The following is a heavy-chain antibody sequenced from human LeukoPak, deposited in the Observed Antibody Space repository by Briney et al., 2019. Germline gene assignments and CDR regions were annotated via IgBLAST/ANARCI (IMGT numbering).Heavy chain of an antibody. D-gene: IGHD1-26*01. Sequence: TGGSLRLSCTTSGFTFSSYAMSWVRQAPGKGLEWVSAIGVGGGYIYYADSVKGRFTISRDNSENALYLQMNSLRADDTAVYYCASHSGSYSNWFDPWGQGTLVTVSS. J-gene: IGHJ5*02. V-gene: IGHV3-23*01. CDR1: GFTFSSYA. CDR3: ASHSGSYSNWFDP. CDR2: IGVGGGYI.